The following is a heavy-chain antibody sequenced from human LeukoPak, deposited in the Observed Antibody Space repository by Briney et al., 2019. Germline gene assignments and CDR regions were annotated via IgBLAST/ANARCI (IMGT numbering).Heavy chain of an antibody. J-gene: IGHJ4*02. D-gene: IGHD2-2*01. CDR1: GFTYSSYS. CDR2: ISRSSSYI. Sequence: GESLRLSCSASGFTYSSYSMIWLRQAPGKGRVGVSSISRSSSYIYYADSVKGRFTISRDNAKNSLYLQMNSLRAEDTAVYYCARDPPTETYCSSTSCLVDYWGQGTLVTVSS. V-gene: IGHV3-21*01. CDR3: ARDPPTETYCSSTSCLVDY.